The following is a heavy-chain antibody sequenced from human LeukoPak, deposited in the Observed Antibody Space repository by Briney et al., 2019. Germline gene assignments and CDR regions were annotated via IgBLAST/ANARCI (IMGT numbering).Heavy chain of an antibody. J-gene: IGHJ6*03. D-gene: IGHD2-21*02. CDR1: GFTFSSYG. V-gene: IGHV3-23*01. Sequence: GGTLRLSCAASGFTFSSYGMSWVRQAPGKGLEWVSTITADIISTYYADSVKGRFTISRDNAKNSLYLQMNSLRAEDTAVYYCARANCGGDCYTYYYYYMDVWGKGTTVTVSS. CDR3: ARANCGGDCYTYYYYYMDV. CDR2: ITADIIST.